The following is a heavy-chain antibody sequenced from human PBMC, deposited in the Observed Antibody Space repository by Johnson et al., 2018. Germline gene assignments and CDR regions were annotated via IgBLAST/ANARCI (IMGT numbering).Heavy chain of an antibody. J-gene: IGHJ1*01. CDR2: IQQDGSEK. Sequence: VQLVESGGGVVQPGGSLRLSCAASGFTFRSHWMSWVRQAPGKGLEWVANIQQDGSEKYYVDSVKGRFTISRDNANNSLYLQRKSLRAEDTAVYYCAREFPTYREGLFQHWGQGTLVTVSS. CDR1: GFTFRSHW. D-gene: IGHD5-24*01. V-gene: IGHV3-7*01. CDR3: AREFPTYREGLFQH.